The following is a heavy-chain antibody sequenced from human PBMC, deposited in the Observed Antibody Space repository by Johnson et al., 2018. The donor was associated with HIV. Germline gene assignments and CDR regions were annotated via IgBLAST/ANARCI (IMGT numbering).Heavy chain of an antibody. J-gene: IGHJ3*02. D-gene: IGHD3-22*01. V-gene: IGHV3-23*04. CDR2: ISSSGGST. CDR3: ARDGIDSSPWDVFDI. CDR1: GFTFSSYA. Sequence: EVQLVESGGGLVQPGGSLRLSCAASGFTFSSYAMSWVRQAPGKGLEWVSAISSSGGSTYYADSVKGRFTVSRDNAKNSLYLQIDNLRAADTAMYYCARDGIDSSPWDVFDIWGQGTVVIVSS.